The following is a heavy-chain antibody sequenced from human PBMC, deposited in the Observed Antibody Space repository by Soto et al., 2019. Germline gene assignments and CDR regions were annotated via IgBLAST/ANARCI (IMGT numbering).Heavy chain of an antibody. D-gene: IGHD4-17*01. Sequence: QVQLVESGGGVVQPGRSLRLSCAASGFTFSSYGMHWVRQAPGKGLEWVAVIWYDGSNKYYADSVKGRFTISRDNSKNTLYLQMNSLGAEDTAVYYCARASPTTVVTPEGLDYWGQGTLVTVSS. CDR2: IWYDGSNK. CDR1: GFTFSSYG. CDR3: ARASPTTVVTPEGLDY. J-gene: IGHJ4*02. V-gene: IGHV3-33*01.